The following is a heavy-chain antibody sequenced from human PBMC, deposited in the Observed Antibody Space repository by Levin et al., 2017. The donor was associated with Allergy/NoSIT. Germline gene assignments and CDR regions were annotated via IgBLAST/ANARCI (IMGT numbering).Heavy chain of an antibody. V-gene: IGHV3-23*01. CDR2: IRPNSERT. CDR1: GFTFGNHA. D-gene: IGHD6-13*01. Sequence: GGSLRLSCAASGFTFGNHAMTWVRHAPGKGLEWVSTIRPNSERTYFADSVKGRFTVSRDDSMNMMYLQMNSLRVDDAAVYYCAREQGASGWYTVDFWGQGTLVTVSS. J-gene: IGHJ4*02. CDR3: AREQGASGWYTVDF.